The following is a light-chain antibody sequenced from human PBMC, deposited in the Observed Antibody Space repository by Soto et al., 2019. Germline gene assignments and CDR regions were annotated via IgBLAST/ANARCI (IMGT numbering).Light chain of an antibody. CDR3: QQYGSSRFT. CDR2: GAS. Sequence: EIVLTQSPGTLSLSPGERATLSCRASQSITNSYLAWYQQKPGQAPRLLVYGASSRATGIPDRFSGSGSGTDFTLTISRLEPEDFAVYYCQQYGSSRFTFGPGTQVHVK. V-gene: IGKV3-20*01. J-gene: IGKJ3*01. CDR1: QSITNSY.